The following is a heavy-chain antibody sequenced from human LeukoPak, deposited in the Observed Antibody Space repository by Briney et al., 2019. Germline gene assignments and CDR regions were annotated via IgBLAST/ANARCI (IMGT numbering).Heavy chain of an antibody. J-gene: IGHJ4*02. CDR2: ITGSGIDT. Sequence: PGGSLRLSCAAPGFTFNNYVMTWVRQAPRRGLEWVSSITGSGIDTYYAGPVQGRFTISRDNSQDTLYLQMNSLRAEDTALYYCAFSREGELAVYLDYWGQGTPVTVSS. CDR1: GFTFNNYV. D-gene: IGHD1-1*01. CDR3: AFSREGELAVYLDY. V-gene: IGHV3-23*01.